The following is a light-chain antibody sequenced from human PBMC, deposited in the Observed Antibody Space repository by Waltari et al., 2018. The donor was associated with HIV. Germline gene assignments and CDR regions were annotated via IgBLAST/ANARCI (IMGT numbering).Light chain of an antibody. Sequence: QSVLTQPPSVSGAPGQRVTNSCTGSSSNIGAGYDVHWYQQLPGTAPKLLIYGNSNRPSGVPDRFSGSKSGTSASLAITGLQAEDEADYYCQSYDSSLRGVFGGGTKLTVL. J-gene: IGLJ2*01. CDR3: QSYDSSLRGV. CDR2: GNS. CDR1: SSNIGAGYD. V-gene: IGLV1-40*01.